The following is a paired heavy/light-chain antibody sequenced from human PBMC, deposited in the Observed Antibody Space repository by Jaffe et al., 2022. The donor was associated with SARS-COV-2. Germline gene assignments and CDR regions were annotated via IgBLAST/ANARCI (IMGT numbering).Heavy chain of an antibody. CDR2: INHSGST. J-gene: IGHJ4*02. V-gene: IGHV4-34*01. Sequence: QVQLQQWGAGLLKPSETLSLTCAVYGGSFSGYYWSWIRQPPGKGLEWIGEINHSGSTNYNPSLKSRVTISVDTSKNQFSLKLSSVTAADTAVYYCARAHYLYYYGSGRPGAYFDYWGQGTLVTVSS. D-gene: IGHD3-10*01. CDR3: ARAHYLYYYGSGRPGAYFDY. CDR1: GGSFSGYY.
Light chain of an antibody. Sequence: AIRMTQSPSSFSASTGDRVTITCRASQGISSYLAWYQQKPGKAPKLLIYAASTLQSGVPSRFSGSGSGTDFTLTISCLQSEDFATYYCQQYYSYPPWTFGQGTKVEIK. CDR1: QGISSY. CDR3: QQYYSYPPWT. V-gene: IGKV1-8*01. CDR2: AAS. J-gene: IGKJ1*01.